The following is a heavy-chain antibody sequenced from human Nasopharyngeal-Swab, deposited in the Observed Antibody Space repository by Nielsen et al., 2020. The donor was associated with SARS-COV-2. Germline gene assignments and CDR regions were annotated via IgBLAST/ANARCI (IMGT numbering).Heavy chain of an antibody. CDR2: ISYDGSNK. J-gene: IGHJ4*02. CDR1: GFTFSSYG. CDR3: ARESRDVEMASYYFDY. V-gene: IGHV3-30*03. D-gene: IGHD5-24*01. Sequence: GGSLRLSCAASGFTFSSYGMHWVRQAPGKGLEWVAVISYDGSNKYYADSVKGRFTISRDNSKNTLYLQMNSLRAEDTAVYYCARESRDVEMASYYFDYWGQGTLVTVSS.